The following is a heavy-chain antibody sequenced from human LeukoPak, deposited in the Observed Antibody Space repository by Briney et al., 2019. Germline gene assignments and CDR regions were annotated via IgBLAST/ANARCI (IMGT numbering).Heavy chain of an antibody. CDR1: RFTFSNAW. V-gene: IGHV3-15*01. CDR2: IKSKTDGGTT. CDR3: STFSNTPVVRGQN. J-gene: IGHJ4*02. Sequence: GGSLRLSCAASRFTFSNAWMSWVRQAPGKGLEWVGRIKSKTDGGTTDYAAPVKDRFAISRDDSKNTLYLQMNSLKTEDTAVYYCSTFSNTPVVRGQNWGQGTLVTVSS. D-gene: IGHD5-18*01.